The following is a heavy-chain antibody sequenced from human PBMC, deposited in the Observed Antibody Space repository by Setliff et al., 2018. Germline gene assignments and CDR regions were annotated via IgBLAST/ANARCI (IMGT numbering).Heavy chain of an antibody. Sequence: GGSLRLSCVASGFTFRSYEMNWVRRVPGKGLEWASHISESGTSTHYIDSVKGRFTISRDNAKNSLYLQMNSLRAEDTAVYYCAREGDTVNWFDPWGQGTLVTVSS. J-gene: IGHJ5*02. CDR3: AREGDTVNWFDP. CDR2: ISESGTST. CDR1: GFTFRSYE. V-gene: IGHV3-48*03. D-gene: IGHD4-4*01.